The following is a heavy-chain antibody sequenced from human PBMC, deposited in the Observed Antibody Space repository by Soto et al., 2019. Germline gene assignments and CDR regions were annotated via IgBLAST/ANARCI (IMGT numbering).Heavy chain of an antibody. Sequence: ASVKVSCKASGCTFTSYGISWVRQAPGQGLEWMGWISAYNGNTNYAQKLQGRVTMTTDTSTSTAYMELRSLRSDDTAVYYCARDRRFLEWLSHDYYYGMDVWGQGTTVTVSS. V-gene: IGHV1-18*04. J-gene: IGHJ6*02. CDR3: ARDRRFLEWLSHDYYYGMDV. CDR2: ISAYNGNT. D-gene: IGHD3-3*01. CDR1: GCTFTSYG.